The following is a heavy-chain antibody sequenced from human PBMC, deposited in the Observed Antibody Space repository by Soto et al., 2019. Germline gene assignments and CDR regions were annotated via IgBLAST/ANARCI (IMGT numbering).Heavy chain of an antibody. V-gene: IGHV4-31*03. CDR1: GDSISSGGYY. CDR3: ARASQGIGPKY. CDR2: IRDSGNT. J-gene: IGHJ4*02. Sequence: SETLSLTCTVSGDSISSGGYYWSWIRQNPVKGLEWLGYIRDSGNTYYNPSLKSRLSMSLETSKNQFSLNLNSVIAADTAVYYCARASQGIGPKYWGPGTLVTVPQ. D-gene: IGHD2-21*01.